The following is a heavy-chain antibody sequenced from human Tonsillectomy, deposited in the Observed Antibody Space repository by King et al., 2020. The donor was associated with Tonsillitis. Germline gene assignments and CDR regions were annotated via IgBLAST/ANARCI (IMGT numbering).Heavy chain of an antibody. D-gene: IGHD5-18*01. Sequence: VQLVESGGGVAQPGGSLRLSCAASGFTFDDYAMHWFRQAPGKGLEWVSLISGDGGGTYYADSVKGRFTISRDNSKNSLYLQMNSLRTEDTALYYCAKTRRGYSPDWGQGTLVTVSS. CDR3: AKTRRGYSPD. V-gene: IGHV3-43*02. J-gene: IGHJ4*02. CDR2: ISGDGGGT. CDR1: GFTFDDYA.